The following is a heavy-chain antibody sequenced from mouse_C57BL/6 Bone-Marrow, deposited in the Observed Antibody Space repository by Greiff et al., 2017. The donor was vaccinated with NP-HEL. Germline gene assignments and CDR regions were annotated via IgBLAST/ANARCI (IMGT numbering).Heavy chain of an antibody. J-gene: IGHJ2*01. Sequence: SGAELVRPGASVTLSCKASGYTFTDYEMHWVKQTPVHGLEWIGAIDPETGGTAYNQKFKGKAILTADKSSSTAYMELRSLTSEDSAVYYCTRTLLLPYYFDYGGQGTTLTVSS. V-gene: IGHV1-15*01. CDR3: TRTLLLPYYFDY. CDR2: IDPETGGT. CDR1: GYTFTDYE. D-gene: IGHD1-1*01.